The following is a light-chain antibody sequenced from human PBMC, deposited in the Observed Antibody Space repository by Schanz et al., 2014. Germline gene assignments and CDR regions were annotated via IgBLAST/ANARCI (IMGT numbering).Light chain of an antibody. CDR2: AAS. J-gene: IGKJ4*01. V-gene: IGKV1-8*01. Sequence: AIRMTQSPSSLSASTGDRVTITCRASQGISSYLAWYQQKPGKAPKLLIYAASTLQSGVPSRFSGSGSGTDFTLTISCLQSDDFATYYCQQYNTYSELAFGGGTKVEIK. CDR1: QGISSY. CDR3: QQYNTYSELA.